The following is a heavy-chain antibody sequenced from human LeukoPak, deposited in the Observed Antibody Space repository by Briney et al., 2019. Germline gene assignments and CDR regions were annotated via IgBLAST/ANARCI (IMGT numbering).Heavy chain of an antibody. Sequence: SVKVSCKASGGTFSSYAISWVRQAPGQGLDWMGGIIPIFGTANYAQKFQGRVTITADESTSTAYMELSRLGSEDTAVYYCARERCSVCSCYFDYWGQGTLVTVSS. D-gene: IGHD2-15*01. CDR1: GGTFSSYA. CDR2: IIPIFGTA. J-gene: IGHJ4*02. V-gene: IGHV1-69*13. CDR3: ARERCSVCSCYFDY.